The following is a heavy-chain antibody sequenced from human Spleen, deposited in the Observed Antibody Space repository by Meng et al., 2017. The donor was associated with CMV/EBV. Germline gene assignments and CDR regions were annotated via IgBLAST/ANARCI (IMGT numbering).Heavy chain of an antibody. CDR2: IWYDGSNK. CDR3: AKDRGSSSLGYFDY. Sequence: GKSLKISCTASGFTFSSYGMHWVRQAPGKGLEWLTVIWYDGSNKYYADSVKGRFTISRDNSKNTLYLQMNSLRAEDMAVYYCAKDRGSSSLGYFDYWGQGTLVTVSS. J-gene: IGHJ4*02. D-gene: IGHD6-6*01. V-gene: IGHV3-33*06. CDR1: GFTFSSYG.